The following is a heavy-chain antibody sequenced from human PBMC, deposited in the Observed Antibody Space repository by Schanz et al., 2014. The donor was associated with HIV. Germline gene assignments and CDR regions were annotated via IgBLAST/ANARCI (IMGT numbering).Heavy chain of an antibody. CDR3: VLPSAKIVGGLGEHYFDH. V-gene: IGHV3-23*04. J-gene: IGHJ4*02. D-gene: IGHD1-26*01. Sequence: VQLVESGGGVVRPGRSLRLSCAASGFTFSSYAMSWVRQAPGKGLEWVSAISGSGGSTYYADSVKGRFTISRDNSKNILYLQMNSLRAEDTAVYYCVLPSAKIVGGLGEHYFDHWGQGTLVTVSS. CDR1: GFTFSSYA. CDR2: ISGSGGST.